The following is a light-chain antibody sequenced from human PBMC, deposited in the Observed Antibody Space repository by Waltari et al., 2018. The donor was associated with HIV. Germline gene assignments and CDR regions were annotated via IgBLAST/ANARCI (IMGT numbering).Light chain of an antibody. Sequence: QSALTQPPSASGSPGQSVTISCTGTSSDVGGYNYVSWHQQHPGKAPTLMIYEVSKRPAWVPDRFFGSKSGNTASLTVSGLQAEDEADYYCSSYAGSDYVFGTGTKVTFL. CDR1: SSDVGGYNY. V-gene: IGLV2-8*01. CDR3: SSYAGSDYV. J-gene: IGLJ1*01. CDR2: EVS.